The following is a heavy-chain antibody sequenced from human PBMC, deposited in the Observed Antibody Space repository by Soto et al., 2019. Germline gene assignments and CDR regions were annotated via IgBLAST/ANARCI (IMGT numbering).Heavy chain of an antibody. CDR2: IIPISGTA. D-gene: IGHD2-2*01. CDR1: GGTFSSYA. CDR3: ARSQGSSTSLEIYYYYYYGMDV. Sequence: QVQLVQSGAEVKKPGSSVKVSCKASGGTFSSYAISWVRQAPGQGLEWMGGIIPISGTANYAQKFQGRVTSTADESTSTGYMELSRLRSEDTAVYYCARSQGSSTSLEIYYYYYYGMDVWGQGTTVTVSS. V-gene: IGHV1-69*01. J-gene: IGHJ6*02.